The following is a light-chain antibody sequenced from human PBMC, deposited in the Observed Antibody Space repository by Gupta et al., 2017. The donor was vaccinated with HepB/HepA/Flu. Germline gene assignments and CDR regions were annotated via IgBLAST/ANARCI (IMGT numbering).Light chain of an antibody. CDR2: QDS. Sequence: SYELTQPPSVSVSPGQTASITCSGDKLGDKYACWYQQKQGQSPVLVIYQDSKRPSGIPERFSGSNSGNTATLTISGTQAMDEADYYCQAWDSSTGEVFGGGTKLTVL. J-gene: IGLJ2*01. CDR3: QAWDSSTGEV. CDR1: KLGDKY. V-gene: IGLV3-1*01.